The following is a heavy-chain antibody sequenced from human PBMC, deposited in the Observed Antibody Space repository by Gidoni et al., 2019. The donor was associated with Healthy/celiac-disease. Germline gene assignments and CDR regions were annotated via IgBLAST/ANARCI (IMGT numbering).Heavy chain of an antibody. CDR3: ARTRLLAAAGIDLFDY. D-gene: IGHD6-13*01. V-gene: IGHV4-39*01. CDR2: IYYSGSP. J-gene: IGHJ4*02. CDR1: GGSISSSSYY. Sequence: QLQLQESGPGLVKPSETLSLTCTVSGGSISSSSYYWGWIRQPPGKGLEWIGSIYYSGSPSYNPSLKSRVTISVDTSKNQFSLKLSSVTAADTAVYYCARTRLLAAAGIDLFDYWGQGTLVTVSS.